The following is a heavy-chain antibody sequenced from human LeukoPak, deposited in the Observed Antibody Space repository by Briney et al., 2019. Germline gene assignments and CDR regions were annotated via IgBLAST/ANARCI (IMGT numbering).Heavy chain of an antibody. V-gene: IGHV3-21*01. CDR1: GFTFSSYS. D-gene: IGHD3-10*01. CDR2: ISSSSSYI. J-gene: IGHJ4*02. CDR3: ARDLRGPITMVRGVIPFDY. Sequence: GGSLRLSCAASGFTFSSYSMNWVRQAPGKGLEWVSSISSSSSYIYYADSVKGRFTISRDNAKNSLYLQMNSLRAEDTAVYYCARDLRGPITMVRGVIPFDYGGQGTLVTVSS.